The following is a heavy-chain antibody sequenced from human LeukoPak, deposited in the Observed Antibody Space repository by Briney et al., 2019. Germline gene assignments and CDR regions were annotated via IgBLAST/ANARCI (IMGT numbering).Heavy chain of an antibody. J-gene: IGHJ3*02. Sequence: SGTLSLTCTVSGGSISSGSYYWSWIRQPAGKGLEWIGRIYTSGSTNYNPSLKSRVTISVDTSKNQFSLKLSSVTAADTAVYYCARDQWLGAFDIWGQGTMVTVSS. V-gene: IGHV4-61*02. D-gene: IGHD6-19*01. CDR3: ARDQWLGAFDI. CDR2: IYTSGST. CDR1: GGSISSGSYY.